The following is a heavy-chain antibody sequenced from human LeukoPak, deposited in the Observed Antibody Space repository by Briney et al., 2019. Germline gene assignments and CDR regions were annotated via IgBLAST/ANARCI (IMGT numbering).Heavy chain of an antibody. Sequence: GASVKVSCKVSGYTLTELSMHWVRQAPGKGLEWMGGFDPEDGETIYAQKFQGRVTMTEDTSTDTAYMELSSLRSEDTAVYYCATDLLWFGESRGEPSRGGLYWGQGTLVTVSS. CDR2: FDPEDGET. V-gene: IGHV1-24*01. CDR3: ATDLLWFGESRGEPSRGGLY. J-gene: IGHJ4*02. CDR1: GYTLTELS. D-gene: IGHD3-10*01.